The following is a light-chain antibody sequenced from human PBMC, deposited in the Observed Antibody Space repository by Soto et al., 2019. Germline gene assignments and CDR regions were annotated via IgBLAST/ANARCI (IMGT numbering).Light chain of an antibody. Sequence: DSVMTQSPLSLSVTPGEPASISCRSSQSLLHSNGSNYLDWYVQKPGQSPQLQIYLGSNRASGVPDRFSGSGSGTDFTLKISRVEAEDVGIYYCMQATHIRVEFGQGTSVDIK. CDR1: QSLLHSNGSNY. J-gene: IGKJ1*01. V-gene: IGKV2-28*01. CDR2: LGS. CDR3: MQATHIRVE.